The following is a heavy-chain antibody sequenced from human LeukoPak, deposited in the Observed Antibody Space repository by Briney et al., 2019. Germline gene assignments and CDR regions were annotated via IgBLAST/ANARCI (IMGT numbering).Heavy chain of an antibody. CDR1: GFTFSSYS. V-gene: IGHV3-23*01. Sequence: GGSLSLSCAASGFTFSSYSMSWVRPAPGKGLEWVSAISGSGGRTYYADSVKGRFTISRDNSKNTLYLQMNSLRVEDTAIYYCAKDKGYNWSPDAFDIWGQGTMVTVSS. J-gene: IGHJ3*02. CDR3: AKDKGYNWSPDAFDI. D-gene: IGHD1-1*01. CDR2: ISGSGGRT.